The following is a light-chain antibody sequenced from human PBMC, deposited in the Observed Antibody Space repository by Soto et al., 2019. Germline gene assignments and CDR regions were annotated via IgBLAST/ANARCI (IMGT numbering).Light chain of an antibody. CDR2: GAS. CDR3: QQIYTTPRT. V-gene: IGKV1-39*01. CDR1: QNICTY. J-gene: IGKJ1*01. Sequence: RMTQSPASLSASVGARVTITCRASQNICTYLNWYQQKPGKAPSILIYGASTLQSGVPSRFSGSGAATDFTLTITSLQPEDVATYYCQQIYTTPRTFGQGTKVEIK.